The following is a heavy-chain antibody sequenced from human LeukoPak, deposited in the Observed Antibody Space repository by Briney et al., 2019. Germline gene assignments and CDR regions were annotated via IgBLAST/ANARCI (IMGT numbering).Heavy chain of an antibody. CDR3: ARDGMFRRRLLPLGYMDV. J-gene: IGHJ6*03. D-gene: IGHD2-15*01. V-gene: IGHV3-21*01. Sequence: PGGSLRLSCAASGFSFSTYNMNWVRQAPGKGLEWVSSISSSSSYIYYADSVKGRFTISRDNAKNSLYLQMNSLRAEDTAVYYCARDGMFRRRLLPLGYMDVWGKGTTVTVSS. CDR2: ISSSSSYI. CDR1: GFSFSTYN.